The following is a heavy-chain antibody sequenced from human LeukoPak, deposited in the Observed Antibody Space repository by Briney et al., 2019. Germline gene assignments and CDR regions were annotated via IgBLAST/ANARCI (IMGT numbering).Heavy chain of an antibody. CDR2: IIPIFGTA. J-gene: IGHJ4*02. CDR1: GGTFSSYA. D-gene: IGHD3-16*01. Sequence: GASVKVSCKASGGTFSSYAISWVRQAPGQGLEWMGGIIPIFGTANYAQKFQGRVTITTDESTSTAYMELSSLRSEDTAVYYCARVDRLGELFPPFDYWGQGTLVTVSS. V-gene: IGHV1-69*05. CDR3: ARVDRLGELFPPFDY.